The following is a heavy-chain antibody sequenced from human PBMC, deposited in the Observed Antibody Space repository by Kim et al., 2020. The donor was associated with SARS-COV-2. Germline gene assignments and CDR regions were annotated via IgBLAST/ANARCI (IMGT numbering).Heavy chain of an antibody. V-gene: IGHV7-4-1*02. CDR1: GYTFTSYA. CDR3: ARDFAPNLMIRGAFDI. D-gene: IGHD3-16*01. CDR2: INTNTGNP. J-gene: IGHJ3*02. Sequence: ASVKVSCKASGYTFTSYAMNWVRQAPGQGLEWMGWINTNTGNPTYAQGFTGRFVFSLDTSVSTAYLQISSLKAEDTAVYYCARDFAPNLMIRGAFDIWGQGTMVTGSS.